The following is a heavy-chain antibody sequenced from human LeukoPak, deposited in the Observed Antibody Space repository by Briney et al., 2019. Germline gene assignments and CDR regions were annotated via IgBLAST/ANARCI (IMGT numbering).Heavy chain of an antibody. Sequence: GESLKISCKASGYSFTNQWIGWVRQMPGKGLEWMGNIYPDDSDTTYSPSFQGQVTISADKSISTAYLQWSSLTASDTAMYYCARAGGSSWRVLDYWGQGTLVTVSS. J-gene: IGHJ4*02. CDR2: IYPDDSDT. CDR1: GYSFTNQW. V-gene: IGHV5-51*01. D-gene: IGHD6-6*01. CDR3: ARAGGSSWRVLDY.